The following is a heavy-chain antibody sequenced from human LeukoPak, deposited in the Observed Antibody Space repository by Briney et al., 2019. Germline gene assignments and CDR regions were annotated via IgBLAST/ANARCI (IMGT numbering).Heavy chain of an antibody. Sequence: PGGSLRLSCAASGFTFSSYWMHWVRQVPGKGLVWVSRINSDGSSTSYADSVKGRFIISRDNAKNTLYLQMNSLRAKDTAVYYCARTLYSSSWFDPWGQGTLVTVSS. CDR2: INSDGSST. V-gene: IGHV3-74*01. D-gene: IGHD6-13*01. CDR1: GFTFSSYW. J-gene: IGHJ5*02. CDR3: ARTLYSSSWFDP.